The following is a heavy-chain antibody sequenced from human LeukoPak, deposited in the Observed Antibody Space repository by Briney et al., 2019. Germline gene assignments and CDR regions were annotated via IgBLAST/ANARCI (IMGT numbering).Heavy chain of an antibody. V-gene: IGHV3-30*18. CDR2: ISYDGSNK. Sequence: GGSLRLSCAASGFTFSSYGMHWVREAPGKGLGWVAVISYDGSNKYYTDSVKGRFTISRDNSKNTLYRQMNRLRAEDTAVYYCAKETYYDDSSGYYYGPFDYSGQGTLVTVSS. CDR3: AKETYYDDSSGYYYGPFDY. CDR1: GFTFSSYG. J-gene: IGHJ4*02. D-gene: IGHD3-22*01.